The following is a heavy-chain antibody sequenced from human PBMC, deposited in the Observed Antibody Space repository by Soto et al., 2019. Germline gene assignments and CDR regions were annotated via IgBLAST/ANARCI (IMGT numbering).Heavy chain of an antibody. D-gene: IGHD3-16*01. CDR2: ISSSSSTI. CDR1: GFTFSSYS. J-gene: IGHJ6*02. Sequence: EVQLVESGGGLVQPGGSLRLSCAASGFTFSSYSMNWVRQAPGKGLEWVSYISSSSSTIYYADSVKGRFTISRDNAKNSLYQQMNSLRDEDTAVYYWARAVTGYGMEVWGQGTTVTVSS. CDR3: ARAVTGYGMEV. V-gene: IGHV3-48*02.